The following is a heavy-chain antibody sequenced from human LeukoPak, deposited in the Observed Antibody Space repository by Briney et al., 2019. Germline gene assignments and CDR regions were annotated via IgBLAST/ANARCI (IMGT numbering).Heavy chain of an antibody. V-gene: IGHV3-21*01. CDR3: AKGQQLVSTNWFDP. J-gene: IGHJ5*02. CDR2: ISSSSSYI. CDR1: EFTFSNYG. D-gene: IGHD6-13*01. Sequence: GGSLRLSCAASEFTFSNYGMHWVRQAPGKGLEWVSSISSSSSYIYYAESLKGRFTISRDNSKNTLYLQMTSLRAEDTAVYYCAKGQQLVSTNWFDPWGQGTLVTVSS.